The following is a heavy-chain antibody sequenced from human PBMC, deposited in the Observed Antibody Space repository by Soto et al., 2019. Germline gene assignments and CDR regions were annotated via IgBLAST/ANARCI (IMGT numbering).Heavy chain of an antibody. Sequence: GGSLRLSCAASGFTFSSYGMHWVRQAPGKGLEWVAVISYDGSNKYYADSVKGRFTISRDNSKNTLYLQMDSLRAEDTAVYYCAKSSSPNHMDVWGKGTTVTVSS. D-gene: IGHD6-6*01. J-gene: IGHJ6*03. CDR1: GFTFSSYG. V-gene: IGHV3-30*18. CDR2: ISYDGSNK. CDR3: AKSSSPNHMDV.